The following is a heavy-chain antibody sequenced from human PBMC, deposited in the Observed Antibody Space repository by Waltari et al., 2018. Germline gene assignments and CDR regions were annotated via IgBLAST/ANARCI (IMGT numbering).Heavy chain of an antibody. V-gene: IGHV4-39*07. J-gene: IGHJ4*02. CDR1: GGSLSSSSYY. D-gene: IGHD5-12*01. CDR2: IYYSGST. CDR3: ARDPEFNSGYLIDY. Sequence: QLQLQASGTGMVKPSENLSLNCTVAGGSLSSSSYYGGWIRQPPGKGLEWIGSIYYSGSTYYNPSLKSRVTISVDTSKNQFSLKLSSVTAADTAVYYCARDPEFNSGYLIDYWGQGTLVTVSS.